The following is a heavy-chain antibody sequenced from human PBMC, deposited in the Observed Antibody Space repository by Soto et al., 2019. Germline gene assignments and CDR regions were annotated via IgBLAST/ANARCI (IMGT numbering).Heavy chain of an antibody. D-gene: IGHD3-10*01. CDR3: ARDGRVYYYGMDV. V-gene: IGHV1-69*04. J-gene: IGHJ6*02. CDR2: IIPILGIA. CDR1: VGTFSSYT. Sequence: VASVKVSCKASVGTFSSYTISWVRQAPGQGLEWMGRIIPILGIANYAQKFQGRVTITADKSTSTAYMELSSLRSEDTAVYYCARDGRVYYYGMDVWGQGTTVTVSS.